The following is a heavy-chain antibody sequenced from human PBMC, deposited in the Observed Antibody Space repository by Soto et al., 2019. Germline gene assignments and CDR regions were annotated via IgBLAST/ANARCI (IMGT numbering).Heavy chain of an antibody. CDR3: ARSQLQRPTDY. CDR1: GGSISNYY. J-gene: IGHJ4*01. D-gene: IGHD2-2*01. V-gene: IGHV4-59*12. CDR2: IYYSGST. Sequence: SETLSLTCIVSGGSISNYYWSWIRQPPGKGLEWIGYIYYSGSTNYNPSLQSRVTISVDTSKNQFSLKLTSVTAVDTAVYYCARSQLQRPTDYWGHGTLVTASS.